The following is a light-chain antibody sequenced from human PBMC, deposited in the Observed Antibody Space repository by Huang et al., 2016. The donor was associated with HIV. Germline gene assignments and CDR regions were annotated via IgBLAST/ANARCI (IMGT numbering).Light chain of an antibody. J-gene: IGKJ2*01. Sequence: GDRVTITCRASQRISRWLAWYQQKPGKAPQLLIYEASSLASGVPSRFSGSGSETEFTLTISTLQPDDSATYYCQQYNLYSFTFGQGTKLEIK. V-gene: IGKV1-5*03. CDR1: QRISRW. CDR2: EAS. CDR3: QQYNLYSFT.